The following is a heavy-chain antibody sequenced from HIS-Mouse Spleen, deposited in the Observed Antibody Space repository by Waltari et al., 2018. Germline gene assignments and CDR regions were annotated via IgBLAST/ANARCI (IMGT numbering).Heavy chain of an antibody. J-gene: IGHJ4*02. CDR2: INHSGST. V-gene: IGHV4-34*01. D-gene: IGHD1-26*01. CDR1: GGSFSGYY. Sequence: QVQLQQWGAGLLKPSETLSLTCAVYGGSFSGYYWSWIRQPPGKGLEWIGEINHSGSTNSNPTLKSRVTISVDTSKIQFSLKLSSVTAADTAVYYCARMGPASGSYGDYWGQGTLVTVSS. CDR3: ARMGPASGSYGDY.